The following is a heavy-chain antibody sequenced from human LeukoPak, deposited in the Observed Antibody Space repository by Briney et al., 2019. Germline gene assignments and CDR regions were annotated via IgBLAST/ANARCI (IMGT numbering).Heavy chain of an antibody. Sequence: SSVKVSCKASGGTFSSYAISWVRQAPGQGLEWMGGIIPIFGTANYAQKFQGRVTITADESTSTAYMELSSLRSEDTAVYYCARDREDTAMVTGYFDYWGQGTLVTVSS. CDR2: IIPIFGTA. J-gene: IGHJ4*02. D-gene: IGHD5-18*01. CDR1: GGTFSSYA. V-gene: IGHV1-69*13. CDR3: ARDREDTAMVTGYFDY.